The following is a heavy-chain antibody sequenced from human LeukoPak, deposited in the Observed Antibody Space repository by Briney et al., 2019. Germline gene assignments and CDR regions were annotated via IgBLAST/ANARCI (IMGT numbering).Heavy chain of an antibody. D-gene: IGHD6-19*01. CDR3: ATSQSSVAGIVGD. V-gene: IGHV3-11*04. CDR2: ISGSGSNK. Sequence: GGSLRLSCAASGFTFSDYFMTWIRQAPGKGLEWVSYISGSGSNKYYADSVKGQFTISRDNAKNSLYLQMNSLRVEDTAVYYCATSQSSVAGIVGDWGQGTLVTVSS. CDR1: GFTFSDYF. J-gene: IGHJ4*02.